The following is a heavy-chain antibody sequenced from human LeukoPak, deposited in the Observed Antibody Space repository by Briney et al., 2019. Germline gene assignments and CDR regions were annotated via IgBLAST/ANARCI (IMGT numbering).Heavy chain of an antibody. CDR3: ARRDDSSGSDY. Sequence: GGALQISCKGSGYSFTSYWIGWVRQMPGKGLEWMGIIYPGDSDTRYSPSFQGQVTISADKSISTAYLQWSSLKASDTAMYYCARRDDSSGSDYWGQGTLVTVSS. CDR2: IYPGDSDT. CDR1: GYSFTSYW. J-gene: IGHJ4*02. D-gene: IGHD3-22*01. V-gene: IGHV5-51*01.